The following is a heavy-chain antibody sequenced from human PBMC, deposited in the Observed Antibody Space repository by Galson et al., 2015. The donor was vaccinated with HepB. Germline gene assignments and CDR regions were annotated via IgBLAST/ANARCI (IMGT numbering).Heavy chain of an antibody. V-gene: IGHV1-18*01. CDR2: IGPYNGDT. J-gene: IGHJ3*02. CDR1: GYTFTSYG. CDR3: AISTIAAPFNI. D-gene: IGHD6-6*01. Sequence: QSGAEVKKPGESLKISCKASGYTFTSYGISWVRQAPGQGLEWMGWIGPYNGDTKYAQKFQGRVTLATDTSTSTASMNLRSLRSDDTAVYYCAISTIAAPFNIWGQGTMVTVSS.